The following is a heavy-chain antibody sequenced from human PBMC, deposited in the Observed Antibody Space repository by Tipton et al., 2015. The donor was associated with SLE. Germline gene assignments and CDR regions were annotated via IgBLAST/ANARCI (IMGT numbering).Heavy chain of an antibody. V-gene: IGHV4-34*01. CDR1: GGSFSGYY. J-gene: IGHJ4*02. D-gene: IGHD7-27*01. CDR3: ARSKLGVRRLDY. Sequence: LRLSCAVYGGSFSGYYRSWIRQPPGKGLEWIGEINHSGSTNYNPSLKSRVTISVDTSKNQFSLKLSSVTAADTSVYYCARSKLGVRRLDYWGQGTLVTVSS. CDR2: INHSGST.